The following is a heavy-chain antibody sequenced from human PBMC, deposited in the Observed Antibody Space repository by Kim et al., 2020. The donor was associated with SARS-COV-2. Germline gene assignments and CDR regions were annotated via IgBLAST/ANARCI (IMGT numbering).Heavy chain of an antibody. V-gene: IGHV1-58*01. Sequence: SVKVSCKASGFTFTSSAVQWVRQARGQRLEWIGWIVVGSGNTNYAQKFQERVTITRDMYTSTAYMELSSLRSEDTAVYYCVATARIAVAGSPRTRQYYFCYWGQGTLVTVSS. J-gene: IGHJ4*02. CDR2: IVVGSGNT. CDR1: GFTFTSSA. CDR3: VATARIAVAGSPRTRQYYFCY. D-gene: IGHD6-19*01.